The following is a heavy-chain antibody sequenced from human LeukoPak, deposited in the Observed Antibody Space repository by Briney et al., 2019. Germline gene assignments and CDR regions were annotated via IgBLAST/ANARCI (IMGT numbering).Heavy chain of an antibody. CDR1: GGSISSGSYY. CDR3: ARDKRVAVAGTYIYYYYMDV. J-gene: IGHJ6*03. Sequence: NPSETLSLTCTVSGGSISSGSYYWRWIRQPAGKGLEWIGRIYTSGSTHYNPSLKSRVTISVDTSKNQFSLKLSSVTAADTAVYYCARDKRVAVAGTYIYYYYMDVWGNGATVTISS. CDR2: IYTSGST. D-gene: IGHD6-19*01. V-gene: IGHV4-61*02.